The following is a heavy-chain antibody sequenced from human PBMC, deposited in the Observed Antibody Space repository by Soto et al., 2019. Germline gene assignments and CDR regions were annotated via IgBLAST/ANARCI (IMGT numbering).Heavy chain of an antibody. CDR1: GGSISSYY. CDR3: ARDSPGREGMDV. V-gene: IGHV4-4*07. Sequence: WETLSLACTASGGSISSYYLSWIRQPAGKGLEWIGRIYTSGSTNYNPSLKSRVTMSVDTSKNQFSLKLSSVTAADTAVYYCARDSPGREGMDVWGQGTTVTVSS. J-gene: IGHJ6*02. CDR2: IYTSGST.